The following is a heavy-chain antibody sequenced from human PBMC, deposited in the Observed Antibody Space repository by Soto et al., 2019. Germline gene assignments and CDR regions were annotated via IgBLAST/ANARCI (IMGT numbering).Heavy chain of an antibody. Sequence: EVQLVESGGGLVEPGGSLRLSCAASGFIFSDHYMDWVRQAPGKGLEWIGRVIDKANGYTTAYAASVRGRFTVSRHASKNSLDLQMNSLQIEDTAMYYCVRYLASGGTYYIDYWGQGTLVSVSS. D-gene: IGHD1-26*01. V-gene: IGHV3-72*01. CDR1: GFIFSDHY. CDR2: VIDKANGYTT. CDR3: VRYLASGGTYYIDY. J-gene: IGHJ4*02.